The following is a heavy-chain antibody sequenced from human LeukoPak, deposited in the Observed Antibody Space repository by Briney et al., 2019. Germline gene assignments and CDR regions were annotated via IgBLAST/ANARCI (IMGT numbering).Heavy chain of an antibody. V-gene: IGHV3-7*01. CDR1: GFSSSSHW. CDR3: ARLGGFGGGPFDV. CDR2: INQDGSVI. Sequence: GGSLRLSCAASGFSSSSHWMAWLRRAPGKGLEWVATINQDGSVINYVDSVKGRFTIYRDDAKNSVYLQMSSLRDEGTAVFYCARLGGFGGGPFDVWGQGTRVTVSS. D-gene: IGHD3-10*01. J-gene: IGHJ3*01.